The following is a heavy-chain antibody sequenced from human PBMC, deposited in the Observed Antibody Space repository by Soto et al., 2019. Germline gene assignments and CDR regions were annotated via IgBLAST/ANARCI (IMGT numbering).Heavy chain of an antibody. CDR3: ARDRGDYGDFN. Sequence: QVQLVQSGAEVKKPGSSVKVSCKASGGTFSSYTLSWVRQAPGQGLEWMGRIIPILGIANYAQKFQGRVTSTADKATSTADMKLSSRRSEHTAVYYCARDRGDYGDFNWAQGTLVTVSS. CDR1: GGTFSSYT. V-gene: IGHV1-69*08. D-gene: IGHD4-17*01. CDR2: IIPILGIA. J-gene: IGHJ4*02.